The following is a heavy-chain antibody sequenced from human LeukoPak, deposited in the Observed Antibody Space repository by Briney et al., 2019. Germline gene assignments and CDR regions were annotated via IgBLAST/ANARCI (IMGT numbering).Heavy chain of an antibody. CDR1: GFTVSSNY. D-gene: IGHD3-22*01. J-gene: IGHJ4*02. V-gene: IGHV3-53*01. CDR3: ARDIAYDSSGYYSPHFDY. Sequence: GGSLRLSCAASGFTVSSNYMSWVRQAPGKGLEWVSVIYSGGSTYYADSVKGRFTISRDNSKNTLYLQMNSLRAEDTAVYYCARDIAYDSSGYYSPHFDYWGQGTLVTVS. CDR2: IYSGGST.